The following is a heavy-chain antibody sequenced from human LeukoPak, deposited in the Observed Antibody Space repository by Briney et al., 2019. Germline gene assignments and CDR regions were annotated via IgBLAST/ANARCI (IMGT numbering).Heavy chain of an antibody. D-gene: IGHD6-19*01. CDR3: AVTAVAGIVPTFDY. V-gene: IGHV1-2*06. Sequence: ASVKVSCKASGYTFTGYYMHWVRQAPGQGLEWMGRINPNSGGTNYAQKFQGRVTMTRDTSISTAYMELSRLRSDDTAVYYRAVTAVAGIVPTFDYWGQGTLVTVSS. J-gene: IGHJ4*02. CDR1: GYTFTGYY. CDR2: INPNSGGT.